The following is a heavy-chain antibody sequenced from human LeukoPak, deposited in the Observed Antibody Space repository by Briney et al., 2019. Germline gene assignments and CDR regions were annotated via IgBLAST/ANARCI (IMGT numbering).Heavy chain of an antibody. D-gene: IGHD4-17*01. CDR3: AREPGDYVPFDY. CDR1: GFTFSSYW. Sequence: GGSLRLSCAASGFTFSSYWMHWVRQAPGKGLVWVSRINSDGSSASYADSVKGRFTISRDNAKNTLYLQMNSLRAEDTAVYYCAREPGDYVPFDYWGQGTLVTVSS. CDR2: INSDGSSA. V-gene: IGHV3-74*01. J-gene: IGHJ4*02.